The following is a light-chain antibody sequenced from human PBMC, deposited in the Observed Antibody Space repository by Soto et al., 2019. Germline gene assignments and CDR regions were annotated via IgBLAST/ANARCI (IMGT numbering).Light chain of an antibody. J-gene: IGKJ1*01. CDR2: GAS. Sequence: EIVLTQSPGTLSFSPGERVTLSCRASQSVSSNYLAWYQQKPGQAPRLLIYGASSRATGIPDRFSGSGSGTDFTLTISRLEPEDFAVYYCQQYGSSRTFGQGTKVEIK. V-gene: IGKV3-20*01. CDR3: QQYGSSRT. CDR1: QSVSSNY.